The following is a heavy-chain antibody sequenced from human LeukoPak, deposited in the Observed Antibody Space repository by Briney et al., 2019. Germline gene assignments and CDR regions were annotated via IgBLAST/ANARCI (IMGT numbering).Heavy chain of an antibody. Sequence: GSSVKVSCKASGGTFSSYAISWVRRAPGQGLEWMGGIIPIFGTANYAQKFQGGVTITADESTSTAYMELSSLRSEDTAVYYCARAGSYYNWDYYYGMDVWGQGTTVTVSS. V-gene: IGHV1-69*01. CDR2: IIPIFGTA. CDR1: GGTFSSYA. CDR3: ARAGSYYNWDYYYGMDV. J-gene: IGHJ6*02. D-gene: IGHD3-10*01.